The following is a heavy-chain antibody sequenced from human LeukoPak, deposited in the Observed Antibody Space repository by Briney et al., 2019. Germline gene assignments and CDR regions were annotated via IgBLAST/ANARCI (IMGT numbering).Heavy chain of an antibody. Sequence: SETLSLTCTVSGGSISSGSYYWSWIRQPAGKGLEWIGRIYTSGSTNYNPSLKSRITISVDTSKNQFSLKLSSVTAADTAVYYCARAPAGYSYGDYYYYYMDVWGKGTTVTISS. V-gene: IGHV4-61*02. J-gene: IGHJ6*03. CDR2: IYTSGST. D-gene: IGHD5-18*01. CDR3: ARAPAGYSYGDYYYYYMDV. CDR1: GGSISSGSYY.